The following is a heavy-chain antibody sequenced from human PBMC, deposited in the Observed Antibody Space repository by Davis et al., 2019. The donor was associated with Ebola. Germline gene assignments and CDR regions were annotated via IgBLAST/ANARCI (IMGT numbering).Heavy chain of an antibody. CDR1: GFTFSSYG. D-gene: IGHD6-13*01. CDR2: IWYDGSYK. V-gene: IGHV3-33*01. Sequence: GESLKISCAASGFTFSSYGMHWVRQAPGKALECVAMIWYDGSYKYYADSVEGRFTISRDNFRNTLYLQMNSLRADDTAVYYCARGQLYTSSWSDYWGQGTLVTVSS. J-gene: IGHJ4*02. CDR3: ARGQLYTSSWSDY.